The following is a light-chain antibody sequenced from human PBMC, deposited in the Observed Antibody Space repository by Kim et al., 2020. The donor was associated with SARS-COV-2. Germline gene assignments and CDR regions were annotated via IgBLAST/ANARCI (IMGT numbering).Light chain of an antibody. J-gene: IGLJ3*02. CDR2: DVS. CDR1: RSDVGGYNY. Sequence: GQSITISCTGTRSDVGGYNYVSWYQQHPGKAPKLIIYDVSKRPSGVSSRFSGSKSGNTASLTISGLQPEDEADYYCSSYAGSITWVFGGGTKLTVL. CDR3: SSYAGSITWV. V-gene: IGLV2-14*03.